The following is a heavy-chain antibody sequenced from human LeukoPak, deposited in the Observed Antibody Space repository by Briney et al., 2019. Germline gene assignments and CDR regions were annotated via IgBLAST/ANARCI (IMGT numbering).Heavy chain of an antibody. D-gene: IGHD6-19*01. J-gene: IGHJ4*02. V-gene: IGHV3-30*18. CDR2: ISYDGSNK. Sequence: PGGSLRLSCAASGSTFRSYGMHWVRQAPGKGLEWVAVISYDGSNKYYADSVKGRFTISRDNSKNTLYLQVNNLRAEDTAVYYCAKDSSGAWAYFDYWGQGTLVTVSS. CDR1: GSTFRSYG. CDR3: AKDSSGAWAYFDY.